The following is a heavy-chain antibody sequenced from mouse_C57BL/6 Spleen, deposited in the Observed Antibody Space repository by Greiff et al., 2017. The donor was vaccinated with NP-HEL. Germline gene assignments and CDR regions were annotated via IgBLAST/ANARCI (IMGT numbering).Heavy chain of an antibody. CDR2: ISYDGSN. V-gene: IGHV3-6*01. Sequence: EVKLEESGPGLVKPSQSLSLTCSVTGYSITSGYYWNWIRQFPGNKLEWMGYISYDGSNNYNPSLKNRISITRDTSKNQFFLKLKSVTTEDTATYFCARGGSWFAYWGQGTLVTVSA. J-gene: IGHJ3*01. CDR1: GYSITSGYY. CDR3: ARGGSWFAY.